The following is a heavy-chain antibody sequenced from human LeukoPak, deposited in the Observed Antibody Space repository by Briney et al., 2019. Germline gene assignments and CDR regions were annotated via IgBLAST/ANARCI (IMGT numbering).Heavy chain of an antibody. CDR1: GDSISPYY. CDR3: ARDSGYDLT. V-gene: IGHV4-4*07. J-gene: IGHJ5*02. Sequence: KPSETLSLTRTVSGDSISPYYWSWIRQPVGKGLEWIGRIYASGSTNYNPPHNPSLESRVTMSVDTSNNQFSLNLSSVTAADTAVYYCARDSGYDLTWGQGTLVTVSS. CDR2: IYASGST. D-gene: IGHD5-12*01.